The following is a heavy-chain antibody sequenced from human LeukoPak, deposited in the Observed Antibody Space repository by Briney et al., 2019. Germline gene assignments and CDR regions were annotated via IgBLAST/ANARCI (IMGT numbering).Heavy chain of an antibody. CDR3: ARDDAAVPASY. CDR2: IKQDESEK. Sequence: GGSLRLSCAASGFTFSTYWMAWVRQAPGKGLEWVAKIKQDESEKYYVDSVKGRFTISRDNAKNLVHLQMNGLRAEDTAVYYCARDDAAVPASYWGQGTLVTVSS. J-gene: IGHJ4*02. V-gene: IGHV3-7*01. CDR1: GFTFSTYW. D-gene: IGHD6-19*01.